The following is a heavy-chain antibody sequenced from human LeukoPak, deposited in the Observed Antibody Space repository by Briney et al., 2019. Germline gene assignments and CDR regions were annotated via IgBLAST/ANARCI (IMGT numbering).Heavy chain of an antibody. V-gene: IGHV3-20*04. CDR1: GLTFDDYG. D-gene: IGHD3-22*01. Sequence: PGGSLRLSCAASGLTFDDYGMSWVRQAPGKGLEWVSGINWNGGSTGYADSVKGRFTISRDNAKNSLYLQMNSLRAEDTALYYCARPDRDYYDSTTLGLDAFDIWGQGTMVTVSS. CDR3: ARPDRDYYDSTTLGLDAFDI. J-gene: IGHJ3*02. CDR2: INWNGGST.